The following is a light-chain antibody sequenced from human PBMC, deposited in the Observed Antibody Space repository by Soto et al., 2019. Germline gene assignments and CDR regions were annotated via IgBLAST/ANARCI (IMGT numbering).Light chain of an antibody. CDR2: GDS. J-gene: IGKJ4*01. Sequence: EIVLTQSPGTLSLSPGERATLSCWASQSVSGSFLAWYQHKPGQAPRLLISGDSRRASGIPDRFSGSGSGTYFTLTISRLEPEDFVVYYCQHYDSSTLTFGGGTKVEIK. V-gene: IGKV3-20*01. CDR1: QSVSGSF. CDR3: QHYDSSTLT.